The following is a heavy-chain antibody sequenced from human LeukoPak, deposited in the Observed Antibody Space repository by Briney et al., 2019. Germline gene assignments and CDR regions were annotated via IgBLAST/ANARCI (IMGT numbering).Heavy chain of an antibody. Sequence: GGSLRLSCAASGFTFSSYAMSWVRQAPGKGLEWVSAISGSGGSTYYADSVKGRFTISRDNSKNTLYLQMNSLRAEDTAVYYCAKSEVGDLEYYYYGMDVWGKGTTITVSS. V-gene: IGHV3-23*01. D-gene: IGHD3-10*01. CDR1: GFTFSSYA. CDR2: ISGSGGST. CDR3: AKSEVGDLEYYYYGMDV. J-gene: IGHJ6*04.